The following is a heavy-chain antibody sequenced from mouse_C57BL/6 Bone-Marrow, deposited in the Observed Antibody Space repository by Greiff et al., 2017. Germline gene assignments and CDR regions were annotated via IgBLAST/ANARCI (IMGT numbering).Heavy chain of an antibody. Sequence: VQRVESGAELVRPGTSVKVSCKASGYAFTNYLIEWVKQRPGQGLEWIGVINPGSGGTNYNEKFKGKATLTADKSSSTAYMQLSSLTSEDSAVYFCARGLGGFAYWGQGTLVTVSA. CDR2: INPGSGGT. CDR3: ARGLGGFAY. D-gene: IGHD3-3*01. J-gene: IGHJ3*01. CDR1: GYAFTNYL. V-gene: IGHV1-54*01.